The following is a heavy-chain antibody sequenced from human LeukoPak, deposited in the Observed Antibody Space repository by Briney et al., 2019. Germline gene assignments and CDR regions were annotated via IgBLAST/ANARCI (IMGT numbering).Heavy chain of an antibody. CDR3: AKLGLYVWYFQH. J-gene: IGHJ1*01. D-gene: IGHD3-16*01. CDR1: GFTFSSYW. Sequence: PGGSLRLSCAASGFTFSSYWMHWVRQTPGKGLVWVSRINSDGSSTSYADSVKGRFTISRDNSKNTLYLQMNSLRAEDTAVYYCAKLGLYVWYFQHWGQGTLVTVSS. V-gene: IGHV3-74*01. CDR2: INSDGSST.